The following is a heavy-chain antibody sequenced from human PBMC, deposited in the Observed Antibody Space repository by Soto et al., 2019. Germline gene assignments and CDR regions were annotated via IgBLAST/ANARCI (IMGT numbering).Heavy chain of an antibody. CDR3: AREAYDCWSGYPALFDY. CDR1: GGSFSGYY. V-gene: IGHV4-34*01. J-gene: IGHJ4*02. CDR2: INHSGST. D-gene: IGHD3-3*01. Sequence: PSETLSLTCAVYGGSFSGYYWSWIRQPPGKGLEWIGEINHSGSTNYNPSLKSRVTISVDTSKNQFSLKLSSVTAADTAVYYCAREAYDCWSGYPALFDYWGQGTPVTVSS.